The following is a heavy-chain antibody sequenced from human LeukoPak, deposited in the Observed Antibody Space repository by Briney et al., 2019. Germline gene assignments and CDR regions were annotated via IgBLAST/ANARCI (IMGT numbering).Heavy chain of an antibody. CDR1: GFTFSSYA. J-gene: IGHJ4*02. CDR2: VSDGGDIL. D-gene: IGHD6-19*01. Sequence: PGRSLRLSCAASGFTFSSYAFHWVRQAPGKGLEWVAVVSDGGDILFYADSVKGRFTISRDISKNTLYLQMDSLRAEDTAVYYCARFDGYSSGRPFYFDYWGQGTLVIVSS. V-gene: IGHV3-30-3*01. CDR3: ARFDGYSSGRPFYFDY.